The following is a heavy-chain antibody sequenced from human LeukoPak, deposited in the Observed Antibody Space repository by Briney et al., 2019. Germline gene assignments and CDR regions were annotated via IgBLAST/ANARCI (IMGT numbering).Heavy chain of an antibody. V-gene: IGHV5-51*01. Sequence: HGESLKISCKGSGYSFTSYWIGWVRQMPGKGLEWMGIIYPGDSDTRYSPSFQGQVTISADKSISTAYLQWSSLKASDTAMYYCARLALSTMIVAYYFDYWGQGTLVTVSS. CDR3: ARLALSTMIVAYYFDY. CDR1: GYSFTSYW. CDR2: IYPGDSDT. D-gene: IGHD3-22*01. J-gene: IGHJ4*02.